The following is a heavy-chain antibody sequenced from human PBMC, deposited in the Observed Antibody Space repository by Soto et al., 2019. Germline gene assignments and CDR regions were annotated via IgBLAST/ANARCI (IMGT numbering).Heavy chain of an antibody. V-gene: IGHV3-7*01. CDR2: IKQDGSEK. Sequence: PGGSLRLSCAASGFTFTRYWMSWVRQAPGKGLEWVANIKQDGSEKYYVDPVKGRFTISRDNAKNSLYLQMNSLRAEDTAVYYCATDFYDFWSGYSNIWGQGTLVTVSS. CDR3: ATDFYDFWSGYSNI. CDR1: GFTFTRYW. D-gene: IGHD3-3*01. J-gene: IGHJ4*02.